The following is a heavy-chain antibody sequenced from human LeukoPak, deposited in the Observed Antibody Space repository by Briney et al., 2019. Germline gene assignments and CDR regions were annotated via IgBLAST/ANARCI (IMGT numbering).Heavy chain of an antibody. CDR1: GGSFSGYY. J-gene: IGHJ4*02. Sequence: PSETLSLTCAVYGGSFSGYYWSWIRQPPGKGLEWIGEINHSGSTNYNPSLKSRVTISVDTSKNQFSLKLSSVTAADTAVYYCARGVPDSSVPPWSFDYWGQGTLVTVSS. D-gene: IGHD3-22*01. CDR3: ARGVPDSSVPPWSFDY. V-gene: IGHV4-34*01. CDR2: INHSGST.